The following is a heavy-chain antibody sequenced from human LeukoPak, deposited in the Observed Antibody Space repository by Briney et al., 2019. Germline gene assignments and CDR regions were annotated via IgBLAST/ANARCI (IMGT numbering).Heavy chain of an antibody. Sequence: GRSLRLSCAASGFTFSSYGMHWVRQAPGKGLEWVAVISYDGSNKYYADSVKGRFTISRDNSKNTLYLQMNSLRAEDTAVYYCARYGDPYYYYYGMDVWGQGTTVTVPS. CDR2: ISYDGSNK. CDR3: ARYGDPYYYYYGMDV. V-gene: IGHV3-30*03. D-gene: IGHD4-17*01. CDR1: GFTFSSYG. J-gene: IGHJ6*02.